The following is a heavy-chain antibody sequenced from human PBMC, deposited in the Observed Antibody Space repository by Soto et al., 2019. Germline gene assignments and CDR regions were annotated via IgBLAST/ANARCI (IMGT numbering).Heavy chain of an antibody. CDR3: ARDKITGLFDY. CDR1: GGSISRYY. D-gene: IGHD2-8*02. CDR2: IYYSGST. J-gene: IGHJ4*02. V-gene: IGHV4-59*12. Sequence: SETLSLTCTVSGGSISRYYWSWIRQPPGKGLEWIGYIYYSGSTKYNPSLKSRVTISVDTSKNQFSLKLSSVTAADTAVYYCARDKITGLFDYWGQGTLVTVSS.